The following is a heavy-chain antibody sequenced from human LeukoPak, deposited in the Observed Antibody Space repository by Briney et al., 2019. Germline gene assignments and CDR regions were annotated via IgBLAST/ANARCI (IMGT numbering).Heavy chain of an antibody. D-gene: IGHD1-26*01. Sequence: SQTLSLTCAISGDSVSSNSSSWNWIRQSPSRGLEWLGRTYYRSKWYNEYAVSVRSRITINSDTSKNQFSLQLNSVTPEDTAVYYCARGYSLNYWGQGTLVTVSS. CDR3: ARGYSLNY. V-gene: IGHV6-1*01. CDR1: GDSVSSNSSS. J-gene: IGHJ4*02. CDR2: TYYRSKWYN.